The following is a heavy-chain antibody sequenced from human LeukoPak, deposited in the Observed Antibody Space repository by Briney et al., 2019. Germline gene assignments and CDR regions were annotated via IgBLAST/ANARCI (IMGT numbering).Heavy chain of an antibody. Sequence: SETVSLTCSVSGGSIRSYYWSWIRQPPGKGLEWIGYIYYSGNTNYNPSLKSRVTISVDTSKNQFSLKLSSVSAADTAVYYCARVGEGSSSFLYYYYMDVWGKGTTVTVSS. D-gene: IGHD3-16*01. CDR1: GGSIRSYY. CDR3: ARVGEGSSSFLYYYYMDV. V-gene: IGHV4-59*01. CDR2: IYYSGNT. J-gene: IGHJ6*03.